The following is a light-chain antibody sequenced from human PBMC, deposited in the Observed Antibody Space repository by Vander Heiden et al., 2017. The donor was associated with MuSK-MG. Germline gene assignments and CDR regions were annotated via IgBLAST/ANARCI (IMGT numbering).Light chain of an antibody. J-gene: IGKJ1*01. CDR1: QSISGW. V-gene: IGKV1-5*03. Sequence: DIQITQSPSTLSASVGDRATITSRASQSISGWLAWYQQKPGTAPKLLIYKASILENGVPSRFSGSGSGTEFTLTISSLQPDDFATYYCQQYSSSWTFGQGTKVDVK. CDR2: KAS. CDR3: QQYSSSWT.